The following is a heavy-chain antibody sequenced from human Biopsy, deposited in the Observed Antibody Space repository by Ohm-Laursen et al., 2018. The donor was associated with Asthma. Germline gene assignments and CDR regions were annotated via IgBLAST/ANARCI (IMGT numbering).Heavy chain of an antibody. Sequence: SLRLSCAASGFTFSSFGMHWVRQAPGKGLEWVAVISFDGIHKYYADSVKGRYTVSRDNSQNTLNLEMASLKAEDTALYYCARVAVGSSWVYFYYGMDVWGQGTTVTVSS. CDR1: GFTFSSFG. CDR2: ISFDGIHK. J-gene: IGHJ6*02. D-gene: IGHD6-13*01. V-gene: IGHV3-30*03. CDR3: ARVAVGSSWVYFYYGMDV.